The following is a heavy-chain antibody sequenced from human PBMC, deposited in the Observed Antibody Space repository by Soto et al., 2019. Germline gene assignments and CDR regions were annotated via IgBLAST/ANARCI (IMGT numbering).Heavy chain of an antibody. CDR3: ARSVLLWFGESRGTYYFDY. Sequence: GGSLRLSCAASGFTFSSYSMNWVRQAPGKGLEWVSSISSSSSYIYYADSVKGRFTISRDNAKNSLYLQMNSLRAEDTAVYYCARSVLLWFGESRGTYYFDYWGQGTLVTVSS. CDR1: GFTFSSYS. CDR2: ISSSSSYI. V-gene: IGHV3-21*01. J-gene: IGHJ4*02. D-gene: IGHD3-10*01.